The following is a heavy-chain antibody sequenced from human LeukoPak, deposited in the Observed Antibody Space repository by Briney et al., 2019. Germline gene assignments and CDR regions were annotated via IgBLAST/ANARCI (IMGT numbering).Heavy chain of an antibody. D-gene: IGHD3-10*01. CDR2: IYTTGST. Sequence: SETLSLTCTVSGGPISSDYWSWIRQPAGKGLEWIGRIYTTGSTNYSPSLKSRVTMSVDTSKNQFSLKLSSVTAADTAVYYCARDVKSRRRQWFGELSVYYYYYMDVWGKGTTVTISS. J-gene: IGHJ6*03. CDR3: ARDVKSRRRQWFGELSVYYYYYMDV. CDR1: GGPISSDY. V-gene: IGHV4-4*07.